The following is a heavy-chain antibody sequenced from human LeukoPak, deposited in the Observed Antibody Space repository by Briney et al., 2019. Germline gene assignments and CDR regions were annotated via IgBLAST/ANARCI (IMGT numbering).Heavy chain of an antibody. V-gene: IGHV3-53*01. Sequence: PGGSLRLSCEASGFTVSGSYMSWVRPAPGKGLEWVSVIYRGGSTYYADSVKGRFTISRDNSKNMLYLQMNSLRAEDTAVYYCASQYGSGSYFDYWGQGTLVTVSS. D-gene: IGHD3-10*01. J-gene: IGHJ4*02. CDR1: GFTVSGSY. CDR3: ASQYGSGSYFDY. CDR2: IYRGGST.